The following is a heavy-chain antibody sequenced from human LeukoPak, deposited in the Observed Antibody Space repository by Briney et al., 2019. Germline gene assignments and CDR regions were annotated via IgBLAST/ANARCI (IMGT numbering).Heavy chain of an antibody. V-gene: IGHV1-18*04. CDR1: GYTFTGYY. D-gene: IGHD2-2*02. CDR2: ISAYNGNT. J-gene: IGHJ6*02. Sequence: GASVKVSCKASGYTFTGYYMHWVRQAPGQGLEWMGWISAYNGNTNYAQKLQGRVTMTTDTSTSTAYMELRSLRSDDTAVYYCAKDAYCSSTSCYRFLDYYYYGTDVWGQGTTVTVSS. CDR3: AKDAYCSSTSCYRFLDYYYYGTDV.